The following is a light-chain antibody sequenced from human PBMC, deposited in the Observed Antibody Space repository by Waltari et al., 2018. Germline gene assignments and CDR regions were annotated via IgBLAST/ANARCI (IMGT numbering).Light chain of an antibody. Sequence: QSVLTPPASVSGAPWQTVTISCSGPSPIIGNNDVNWYQHLPGKAPKLLRYYDDLLRSGVSVRFSASNSGTSASLAISGLQSEDEDYYYCAAWEDRVNGPVFGGGTKLTVL. CDR2: YDD. CDR3: AAWEDRVNGPV. J-gene: IGLJ3*02. CDR1: SPIIGNND. V-gene: IGLV1-36*01.